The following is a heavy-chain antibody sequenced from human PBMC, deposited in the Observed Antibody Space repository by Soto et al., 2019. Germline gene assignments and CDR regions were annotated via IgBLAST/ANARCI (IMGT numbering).Heavy chain of an antibody. Sequence: SVKVSCKTSGGTFGSYAISWVRQAPGQGLEWMGGIIPIFSTPNYAQKFQGRVTITADESTSTAYMELSSLRSEDTAVYYCARPIKSYFDTSAQSACFDPWGQGTLVTVSS. D-gene: IGHD1-26*01. CDR3: ARPIKSYFDTSAQSACFDP. J-gene: IGHJ5*02. CDR1: GGTFGSYA. V-gene: IGHV1-69*13. CDR2: IIPIFSTP.